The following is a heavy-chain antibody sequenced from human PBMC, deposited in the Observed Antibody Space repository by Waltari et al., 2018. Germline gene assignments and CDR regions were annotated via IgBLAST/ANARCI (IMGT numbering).Heavy chain of an antibody. D-gene: IGHD3-22*01. J-gene: IGHJ4*02. CDR3: VRDDSTGHHYFDY. V-gene: IGHV3-7*03. Sequence: EVQLVESGGDLVQPGGSLRLSCAASGFPFTNYWMSWVRQAPGKGLGRVANMNEDGSEKYYVDSVEGRFTISRDNAKNSLYLQMNSLRAEDTAVYYCVRDDSTGHHYFDYWGQGTLVTVSS. CDR2: MNEDGSEK. CDR1: GFPFTNYW.